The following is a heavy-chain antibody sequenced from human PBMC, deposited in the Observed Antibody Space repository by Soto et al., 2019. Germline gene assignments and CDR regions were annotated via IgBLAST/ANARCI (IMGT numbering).Heavy chain of an antibody. V-gene: IGHV3-33*01. CDR3: ARGSGDYVDGMDV. CDR2: IWYDGSNK. Sequence: PGGSLRLSCAASGFTFSSYGMHWVRQAPGKGLEWVAVIWYDGSNKYYADSVKGRFTISRDNSKNTLYLQRNSLRAEDTAVYYCARGSGDYVDGMDVWGQGTTVTVSS. D-gene: IGHD4-17*01. J-gene: IGHJ6*02. CDR1: GFTFSSYG.